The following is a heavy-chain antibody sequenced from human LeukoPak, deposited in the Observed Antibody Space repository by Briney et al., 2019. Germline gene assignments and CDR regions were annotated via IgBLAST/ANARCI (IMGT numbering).Heavy chain of an antibody. Sequence: SETLSLTCAVYGGSFSGYYWSWIRQPPGKGLEWIGEINHSGSTNYNPSLKSRVTISVDTSKNQFSLKLSSVTAADTAVYYCARYGHDSSGYYFDYWGQGTLVTVSS. CDR3: ARYGHDSSGYYFDY. CDR1: GGSFSGYY. V-gene: IGHV4-34*01. D-gene: IGHD3-22*01. CDR2: INHSGST. J-gene: IGHJ4*02.